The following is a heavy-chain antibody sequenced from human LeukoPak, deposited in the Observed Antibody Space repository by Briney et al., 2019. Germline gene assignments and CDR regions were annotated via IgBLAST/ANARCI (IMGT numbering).Heavy chain of an antibody. CDR3: AREEGEPSIGTRANWFDH. Sequence: ASVTVSFKASGYTFTVYYMHLVRQAPGQGLEWMGWINPNSGGTKYAQIFQGRVTMTRDTPISTAYMELSRLTSADTAVYYCAREEGEPSIGTRANWFDHWGQGTLVTVPS. D-gene: IGHD6-6*01. CDR2: INPNSGGT. CDR1: GYTFTVYY. J-gene: IGHJ5*02. V-gene: IGHV1-2*02.